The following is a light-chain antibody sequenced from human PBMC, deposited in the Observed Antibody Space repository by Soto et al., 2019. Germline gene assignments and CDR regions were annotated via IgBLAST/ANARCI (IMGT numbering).Light chain of an antibody. CDR3: QQYSNYPVT. CDR1: QGISRA. J-gene: IGKJ3*01. Sequence: AIQLTQSPSSLSALIGDRVTITCRASQGISRALAWYQQKPGTAPKLLIYDASSLESGVPSRFSGTGSGTDFTLTISSLQPEDFAAYYCQQYSNYPVTFGPGTKVDIK. CDR2: DAS. V-gene: IGKV1D-13*01.